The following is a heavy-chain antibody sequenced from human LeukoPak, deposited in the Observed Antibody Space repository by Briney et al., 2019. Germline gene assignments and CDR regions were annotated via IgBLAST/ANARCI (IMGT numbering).Heavy chain of an antibody. CDR2: IYHSGST. V-gene: IGHV4-28*03. CDR3: ARENLGDSSGYYYYWFDP. CDR1: GYSITSSSW. Sequence: SDTLSLTCAVSGYSITSSSWWGWIRQPPGKGLEWIGYIYHSGSTYYNPSLKSRVTISVDRSKNQFSLKLSSVTAADTAVYYCARENLGDSSGYYYYWFDPWGQGTLVTVSS. D-gene: IGHD3-22*01. J-gene: IGHJ5*02.